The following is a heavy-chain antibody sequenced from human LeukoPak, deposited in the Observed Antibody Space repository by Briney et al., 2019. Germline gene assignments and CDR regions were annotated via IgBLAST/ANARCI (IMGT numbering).Heavy chain of an antibody. Sequence: SETLSLTCTVSGGSITSYYWTWMRQSPGKGLEWIGYIYYSGSTNYNPSLKSRVTISVDTSKNQFSLKLSSVTAADTAVYYCARTTEGGYTYDYFYYYYMDVWGKGTTVTISS. V-gene: IGHV4-59*01. CDR2: IYYSGST. J-gene: IGHJ6*03. D-gene: IGHD5-18*01. CDR3: ARTTEGGYTYDYFYYYYMDV. CDR1: GGSITSYY.